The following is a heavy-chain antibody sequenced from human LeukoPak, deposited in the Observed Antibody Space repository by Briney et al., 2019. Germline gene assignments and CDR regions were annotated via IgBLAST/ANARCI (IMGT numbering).Heavy chain of an antibody. CDR3: VRDDTSHSGPY. D-gene: IGHD3-10*01. CDR2: ISSSSSTT. V-gene: IGHV3-48*01. Sequence: GGSLRVSCAASGFTFSSYTMSWVRQAPGKGLEWVSYISSSSSTTYYADSVKGRFTISRDNSKNSLYLQMNSLRAEDTAAYYCVRDDTSHSGPYWGQGTLVTVSS. J-gene: IGHJ4*02. CDR1: GFTFSSYT.